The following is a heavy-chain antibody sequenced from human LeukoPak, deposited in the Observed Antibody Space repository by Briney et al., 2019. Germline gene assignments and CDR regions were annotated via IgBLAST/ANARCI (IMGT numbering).Heavy chain of an antibody. Sequence: PETLSDTRTESGGSVYSGSCLWNWIRQPPGKGLEWIGHIYYSGSTNYNPSLKSRVTISVDTSKNQFSLKLSSVIAADTAVYYCAGYRREYVSDTRFYPQNYFDYPGQGTLVTVSS. J-gene: IGHJ4*02. CDR1: GGSVYSGSCL. V-gene: IGHV4-61*01. D-gene: IGHD2-2*01. CDR3: AGYRREYVSDTRFYPQNYFDY. CDR2: IYYSGST.